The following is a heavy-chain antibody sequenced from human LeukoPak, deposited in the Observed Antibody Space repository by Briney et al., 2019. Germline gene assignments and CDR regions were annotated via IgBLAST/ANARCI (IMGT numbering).Heavy chain of an antibody. D-gene: IGHD6-13*01. CDR3: ARGSMRMTTAGLVDY. V-gene: IGHV3-33*01. Sequence: GGSLRLSCAASGFTFSGYGMHWVRQAPGKGLEWVAVIRYDGSNKYYADSLKGRFTISRDNAKNSLYLQMNSLRAEDTAVYYCARGSMRMTTAGLVDYWGQGTLVTVSS. CDR1: GFTFSGYG. J-gene: IGHJ4*02. CDR2: IRYDGSNK.